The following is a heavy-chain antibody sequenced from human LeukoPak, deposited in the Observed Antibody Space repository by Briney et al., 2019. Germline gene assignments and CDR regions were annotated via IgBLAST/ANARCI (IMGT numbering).Heavy chain of an antibody. D-gene: IGHD2-15*01. J-gene: IGHJ5*02. Sequence: SETLSLTCTVSGASISSYYWSWIRQPPGKGLEWIGYVYYSGSTNYNPSLKSRVSISVDTSKNQFSLKLRSVTAADTAVYYCARPLSLGYCSGGSCYGRGAWFDRWGQGTLVTVSS. CDR1: GASISSYY. CDR2: VYYSGST. V-gene: IGHV4-59*12. CDR3: ARPLSLGYCSGGSCYGRGAWFDR.